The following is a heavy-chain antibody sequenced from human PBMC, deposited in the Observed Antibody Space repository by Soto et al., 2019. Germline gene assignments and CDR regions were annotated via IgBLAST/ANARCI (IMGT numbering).Heavy chain of an antibody. Sequence: GGSLRLSCAASGFTFSSYGMHWVRQAPGKXLEWVAVISYDGGNKYYADSVKGRFTLSRDNPKNTVFLQMNSLRAEDTAVYYCAKTLGYCTSSSCSREFYYYYGMDVWGQGTTVTVYS. CDR1: GFTFSSYG. V-gene: IGHV3-30*18. D-gene: IGHD2-2*01. CDR2: ISYDGGNK. J-gene: IGHJ6*02. CDR3: AKTLGYCTSSSCSREFYYYYGMDV.